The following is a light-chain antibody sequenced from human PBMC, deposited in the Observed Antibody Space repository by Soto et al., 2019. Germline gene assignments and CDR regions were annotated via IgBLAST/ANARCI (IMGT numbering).Light chain of an antibody. Sequence: DVVLTQSPDSLALSLGERATINCKSSQSVLYSSNNMNYLAWYQQKAGQPPKLLIYWASTRESGVPDRFGGSESGTEFTLTISSLQAEDVAVYYCQQYYSSPWTFGQGTKVEIK. CDR2: WAS. CDR3: QQYYSSPWT. CDR1: QSVLYSSNNMNY. J-gene: IGKJ1*01. V-gene: IGKV4-1*01.